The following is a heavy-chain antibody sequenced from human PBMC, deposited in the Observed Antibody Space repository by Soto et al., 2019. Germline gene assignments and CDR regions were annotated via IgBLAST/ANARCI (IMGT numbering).Heavy chain of an antibody. CDR2: MSGNGENT. Sequence: EVQLLESGGDLVQPGGALRLTCSTSGFMFQHYAMRLVRQAPGKGLEWVSTMSGNGENTHYADSVRGRFTISRDNSKTTVYLQMNSLGVEDTAVYYCAKPGGTPTTNFDFWGLGTLVTVAS. D-gene: IGHD1-1*01. CDR1: GFMFQHYA. J-gene: IGHJ4*02. V-gene: IGHV3-23*01. CDR3: AKPGGTPTTNFDF.